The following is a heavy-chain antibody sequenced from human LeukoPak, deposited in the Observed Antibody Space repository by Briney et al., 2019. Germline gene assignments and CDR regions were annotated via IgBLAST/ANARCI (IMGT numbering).Heavy chain of an antibody. CDR1: GFTFSGYA. J-gene: IGHJ4*02. D-gene: IGHD5-24*01. CDR3: AKKGTVEMATTDY. Sequence: PGGSLRLSCAASGFTFSGYAMSWVRQAPGKGLEWVSAISASGGNTFYAASVKGRFTISRDNSKNTLYLQMNSLRAEDTAVYYCAKKGTVEMATTDYWGQGTLVTVSS. V-gene: IGHV3-23*01. CDR2: ISASGGNT.